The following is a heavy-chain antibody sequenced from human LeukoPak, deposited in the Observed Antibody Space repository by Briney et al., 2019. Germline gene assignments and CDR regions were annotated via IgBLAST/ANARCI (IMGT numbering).Heavy chain of an antibody. CDR1: GYTLTELS. CDR3: ATAEIGDFWSGPSTLDY. J-gene: IGHJ4*02. Sequence: GAPVKVSCKVSGYTLTELSMHWVRQAPGKGLEWMGGFDPEDGETIYAQKFQGRVTMTEDTSTDTAYMELSSLRSEDTAVYYCATAEIGDFWSGPSTLDYWGQGTLVTVSS. V-gene: IGHV1-24*01. CDR2: FDPEDGET. D-gene: IGHD3-3*01.